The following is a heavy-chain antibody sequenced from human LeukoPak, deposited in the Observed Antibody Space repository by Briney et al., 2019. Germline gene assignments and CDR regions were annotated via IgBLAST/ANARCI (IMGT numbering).Heavy chain of an antibody. V-gene: IGHV3-23*01. Sequence: GGSLRLSCAASVFTFSSYGMSWVRQAPGKGLEWVSAISGSGGSTYYADSVKGRFTISRDNAKNSLYLQMNSLRAEDTALYYCARSPSGSYAYYFDFWGQGTLVTVSS. J-gene: IGHJ4*02. D-gene: IGHD1-26*01. CDR3: ARSPSGSYAYYFDF. CDR1: VFTFSSYG. CDR2: ISGSGGST.